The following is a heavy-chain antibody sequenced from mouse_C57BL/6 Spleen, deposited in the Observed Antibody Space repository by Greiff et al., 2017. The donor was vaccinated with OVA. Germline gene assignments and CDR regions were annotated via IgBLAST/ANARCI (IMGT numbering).Heavy chain of an antibody. Sequence: VHLVESGAELARPGASVKLSCKASGYTFTSYGISWVKQRTGQGLEWIGEIYPRSGNTYYNEKFKGKATLTADKSSSTAYMELRSLTSEDSAVYFCARDTAAQAGYWGQGTTLTVSS. V-gene: IGHV1-81*01. CDR1: GYTFTSYG. CDR2: IYPRSGNT. D-gene: IGHD3-2*02. J-gene: IGHJ2*01. CDR3: ARDTAAQAGY.